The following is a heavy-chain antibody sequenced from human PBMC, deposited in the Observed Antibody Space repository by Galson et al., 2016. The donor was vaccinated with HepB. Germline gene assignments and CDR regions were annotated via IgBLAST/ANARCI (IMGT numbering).Heavy chain of an antibody. CDR3: AGLRRGVTPSFDY. Sequence: LVKPTQTLTLTCAFSGFSLTTGGVGVGWVRQPPGKGLEWIGNIYFTGHTYYNPSLKSRLTISVDTSKNQFSLRLISVTAADTAFYYCAGLRRGVTPSFDYWGQETLVTVSS. CDR2: IYFTGHT. D-gene: IGHD2-21*02. V-gene: IGHV4-30-2*03. J-gene: IGHJ4*02. CDR1: GFSLTTGGVG.